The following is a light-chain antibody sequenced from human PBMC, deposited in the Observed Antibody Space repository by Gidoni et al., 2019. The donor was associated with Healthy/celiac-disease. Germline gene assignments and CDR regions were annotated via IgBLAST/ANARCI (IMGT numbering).Light chain of an antibody. CDR1: QSVSSSY. CDR3: QQYGSSPPAWT. J-gene: IGKJ1*01. CDR2: GAS. V-gene: IGKV3-20*01. Sequence: EIVLMQSPGTLSLSPGERATLSCRASQSVSSSYLAWYQQKPGQAPRLLIYGASSRATGIPDKFSGSGSGTDFTLTISRLEPEDFAVYYCQQYGSSPPAWTFGQGTKVEIK.